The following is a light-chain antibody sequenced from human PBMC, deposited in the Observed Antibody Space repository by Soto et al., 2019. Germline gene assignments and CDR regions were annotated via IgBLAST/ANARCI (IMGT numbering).Light chain of an antibody. Sequence: QAVVTQPPSVSGAPGQRVTISCTGSSSNIGAGYDVHWYQQLPGTAPKLLIYGNSNRPSGVPDRFSGSKSGTSASLAIIGLQAEDEADYYCQSYDSSLSGSMVFGGGTQLTVL. CDR3: QSYDSSLSGSMV. CDR1: SSNIGAGYD. V-gene: IGLV1-40*01. CDR2: GNS. J-gene: IGLJ2*01.